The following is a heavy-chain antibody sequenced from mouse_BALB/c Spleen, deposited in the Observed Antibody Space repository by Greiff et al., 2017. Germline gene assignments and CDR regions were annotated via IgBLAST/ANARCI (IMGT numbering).Heavy chain of an antibody. CDR3: ARSHYDYSWFAY. D-gene: IGHD2-4*01. CDR1: GFTFSSFG. Sequence: EVKVVESGGGLVQPGGSRKLSCAASGFTFSSFGMHWVRQAPEKGLEWVAYISSGSSTIYYADTVKGRFTISRDNPKNTLFLQMTSLRSEDTAMYYCARSHYDYSWFAYWGQGTLVTVSA. V-gene: IGHV5-17*02. CDR2: ISSGSSTI. J-gene: IGHJ3*01.